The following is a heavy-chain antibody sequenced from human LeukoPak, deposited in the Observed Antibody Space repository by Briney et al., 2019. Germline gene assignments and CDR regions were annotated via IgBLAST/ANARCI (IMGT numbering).Heavy chain of an antibody. D-gene: IGHD3-22*01. J-gene: IGHJ4*02. V-gene: IGHV3-23*01. CDR3: AKLLHYYDSSGYYHHFDY. CDR2: ISGSGGST. CDR1: GFTFSSYA. Sequence: GGSLRLSCAASGFTFSSYAMSWVRQASGKGLEWVSAISGSGGSTYYADSVKGRFTISRDNSKNTLYLQMNSLRAEDTAVYYCAKLLHYYDSSGYYHHFDYWGQGTLVTVSS.